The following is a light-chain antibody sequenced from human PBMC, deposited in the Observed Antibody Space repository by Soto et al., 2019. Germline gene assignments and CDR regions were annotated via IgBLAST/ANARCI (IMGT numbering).Light chain of an antibody. J-gene: IGKJ2*01. CDR2: GIS. Sequence: ETVMTQSPATLSVSPGERATLSCRASQSVGSNLAWYQQKPGQAPRLLIYGISNRATGIPARFSGRGSGTEFTLTISSLQSEDFAVYYCHQYNNWHTFGQGTKVEIK. CDR1: QSVGSN. CDR3: HQYNNWHT. V-gene: IGKV3-15*01.